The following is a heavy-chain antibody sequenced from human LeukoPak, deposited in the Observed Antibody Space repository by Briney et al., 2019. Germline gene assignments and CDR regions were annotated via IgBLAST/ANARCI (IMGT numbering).Heavy chain of an antibody. CDR3: ATNYDSSGYSDLDI. Sequence: ASVKVSCKVSGYTLTELSMHWVRQAPGKGLEWMGGFDPEDGETIYAQKFQGRVTMTEDASTDTAYMKQSSLRSEDTAVYYCATNYDSSGYSDLDIWGQGTMVTVSS. J-gene: IGHJ3*02. CDR1: GYTLTELS. D-gene: IGHD3-22*01. CDR2: FDPEDGET. V-gene: IGHV1-24*01.